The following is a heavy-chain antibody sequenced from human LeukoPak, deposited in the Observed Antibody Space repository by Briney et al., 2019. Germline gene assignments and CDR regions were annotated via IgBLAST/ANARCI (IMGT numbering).Heavy chain of an antibody. CDR1: GGSISSSSYY. CDR3: TVGVVKI. CDR2: INYSGST. J-gene: IGHJ4*02. D-gene: IGHD3-3*01. V-gene: IGHV4-39*01. Sequence: PSETLSLTCTVSGGSISSSSYYWGWIRQPPGKGLEWIGSINYSGSTYYNPSLKSRVTISVDTSKNQFSLKLSSVTAADTAVYYCTVGVVKIWGQGTLVTVSS.